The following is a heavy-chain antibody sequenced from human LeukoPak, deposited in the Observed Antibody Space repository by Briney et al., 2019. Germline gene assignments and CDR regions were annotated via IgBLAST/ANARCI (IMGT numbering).Heavy chain of an antibody. CDR1: GGSITNRTDH. CDR3: ARHTGPDTMMVVVSPVGWFDP. D-gene: IGHD3-22*01. J-gene: IGHJ5*02. CDR2: IYHSGRT. Sequence: PSKTLSLTCTVSGGSITNRTDHWAWIRQPPGKGLEWIGSIYHSGRTYYNPSLKSRVTISVDTSKRQFSLKLSSVTAADTSVYYCARHTGPDTMMVVVSPVGWFDPWGQGTQVTVSS. V-gene: IGHV4-39*01.